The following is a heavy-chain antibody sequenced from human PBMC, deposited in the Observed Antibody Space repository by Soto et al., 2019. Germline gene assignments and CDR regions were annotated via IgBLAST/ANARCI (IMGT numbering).Heavy chain of an antibody. CDR2: ISSSGSTI. J-gene: IGHJ6*02. CDR1: GFTFSGYE. D-gene: IGHD6-19*01. CDR3: ARESSGWQNYYYGMDV. Sequence: PGGSLRLSCAASGFTFSGYEMNWVRQAPGKGLEWVSYISSSGSTIYYADSVKGRFTISRDNAKNSLYLQMNSLRAEDTAVYYCARESSGWQNYYYGMDVWGQGTTVTVSS. V-gene: IGHV3-48*03.